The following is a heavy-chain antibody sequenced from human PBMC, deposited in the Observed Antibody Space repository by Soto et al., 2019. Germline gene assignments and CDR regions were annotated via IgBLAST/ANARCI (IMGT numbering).Heavy chain of an antibody. Sequence: SETLSLTCTVSGGSISSGGYYWSWIRQHPGKGLEWIGYIYYSGSTYYNPSLKSRVTISVDTSKNQFSLKLSSVTAADTAVYYCARVSVRQYCSSTSCYDYVSAFDIWGQGTMVTVSS. CDR1: GGSISSGGYY. CDR3: ARVSVRQYCSSTSCYDYVSAFDI. J-gene: IGHJ3*02. D-gene: IGHD2-2*01. V-gene: IGHV4-31*03. CDR2: IYYSGST.